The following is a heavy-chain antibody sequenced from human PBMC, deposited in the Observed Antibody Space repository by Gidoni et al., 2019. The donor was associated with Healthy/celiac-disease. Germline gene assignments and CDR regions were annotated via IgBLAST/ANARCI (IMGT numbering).Heavy chain of an antibody. CDR1: GYSFTSYW. D-gene: IGHD3-10*01. J-gene: IGHJ4*02. CDR3: ARDGSGSYYDQYYFDY. Sequence: EVQLVPSGAEVKKPGESLKISCKGSGYSFTSYWIGWVRQMPGKGLEWMGIIYPGDSDTRYSPSFQGQVTISADKSISTAYLQWSSLKASDTAMYYCARDGSGSYYDQYYFDYWGQGTLVTVSS. CDR2: IYPGDSDT. V-gene: IGHV5-51*01.